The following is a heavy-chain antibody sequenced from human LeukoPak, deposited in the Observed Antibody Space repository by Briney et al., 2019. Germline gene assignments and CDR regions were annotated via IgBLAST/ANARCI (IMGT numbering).Heavy chain of an antibody. D-gene: IGHD3-9*01. V-gene: IGHV3-21*01. CDR3: ARLYDILTGSGRGAFDI. CDR2: ISSSSSYI. J-gene: IGHJ3*02. Sequence: GGSLRLSCAASGFTFSSYSMNWVRQAPGKGLEWVSSISSSSSYIYYADSVKGRFTISRDNAKNSLYLQMSSLRAEDTAVYYCARLYDILTGSGRGAFDIWGQGTMVTVSS. CDR1: GFTFSSYS.